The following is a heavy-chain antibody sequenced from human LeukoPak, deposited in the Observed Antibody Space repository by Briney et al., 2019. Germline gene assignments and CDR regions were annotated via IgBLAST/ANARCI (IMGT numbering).Heavy chain of an antibody. D-gene: IGHD6-13*01. V-gene: IGHV3-48*01. Sequence: PGGSLRLSCADSGFTFSSYSMSWVRQAPGNGLEWVSYISSSSSTIYYADSVKGRLTISRDNAKNSLYLQMNSLSAEDTAVYYCARGGSSWPLPFDYWGQGTLVTVSS. CDR1: GFTFSSYS. CDR3: ARGGSSWPLPFDY. CDR2: ISSSSSTI. J-gene: IGHJ4*02.